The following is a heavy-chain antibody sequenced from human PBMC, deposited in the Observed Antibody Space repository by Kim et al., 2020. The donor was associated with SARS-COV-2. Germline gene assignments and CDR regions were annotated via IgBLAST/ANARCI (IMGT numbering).Heavy chain of an antibody. CDR2: INPNSGGT. CDR3: AREIEYSSSSPNGWFDP. V-gene: IGHV1-2*06. J-gene: IGHJ5*02. Sequence: ASVKVSCKASGYTFTGYYMHWVRQAPGQGLEWMGRINPNSGGTNYAQKFQGRVTMTRDTSISTAYMELSRLRSDDTAVYYCAREIEYSSSSPNGWFDPWGQGTLVTVSS. CDR1: GYTFTGYY. D-gene: IGHD6-6*01.